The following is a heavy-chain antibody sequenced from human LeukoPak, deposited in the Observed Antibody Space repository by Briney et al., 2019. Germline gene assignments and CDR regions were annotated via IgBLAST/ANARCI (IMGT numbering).Heavy chain of an antibody. CDR2: IYYSGST. CDR1: GGSISSSSYY. CDR3: ARDILDYYGSGTVDY. J-gene: IGHJ4*02. V-gene: IGHV4-39*07. Sequence: SETLSLTCTVSGGSISSSSYYWGWIRQPPGKGLEWIGSIYYSGSTYYNPSLKSRVTISVDTSKNQFSLKLSSVTAADTAVYYCARDILDYYGSGTVDYWGQGTLVTVSS. D-gene: IGHD3-10*01.